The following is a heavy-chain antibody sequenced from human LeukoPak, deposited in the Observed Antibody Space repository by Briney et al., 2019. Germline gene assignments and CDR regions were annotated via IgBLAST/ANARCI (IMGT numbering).Heavy chain of an antibody. D-gene: IGHD1-26*01. V-gene: IGHV4-31*03. CDR2: IYYSGST. Sequence: SETRSLTCTVSGGSISSGGYYWSWIRQHPGKGLEWIGYIYYSGSTYYNPSLKSRVTISVDTSKNQFSLKLSSVTAADTAVYYRARDRLSSWFDPWGQGTLVTVSS. J-gene: IGHJ5*02. CDR3: ARDRLSSWFDP. CDR1: GGSISSGGYY.